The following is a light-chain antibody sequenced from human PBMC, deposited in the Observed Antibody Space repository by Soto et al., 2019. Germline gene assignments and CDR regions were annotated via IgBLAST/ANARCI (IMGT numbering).Light chain of an antibody. J-gene: IGLJ1*01. Sequence: QSVLTQPPSVSAAPGQKVTISCSGSSSNIGNNYVSWYQQHPGKVPKLIIYEVSNRPSGVSNRFSGSKSGNTASLTISGLQAEDEADYYCSSYTTSSTRVFGTGTKVTVL. V-gene: IGLV2-14*01. CDR1: SSNIGNNY. CDR3: SSYTTSSTRV. CDR2: EVS.